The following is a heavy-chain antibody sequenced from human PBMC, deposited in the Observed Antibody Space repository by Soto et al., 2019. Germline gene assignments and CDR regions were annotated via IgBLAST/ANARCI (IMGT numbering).Heavy chain of an antibody. CDR3: ARSLAYGNTDY. Sequence: VEFRRLSCGASGFSFRNYWMTWLRQAPGKGLEWVANIKEDGNEIYYLDSVKGRFIISRDNPRNSLYLQMYSLRAEDTAVYYCARSLAYGNTDYWGQGSLVTVSS. CDR1: GFSFRNYW. D-gene: IGHD3-10*01. V-gene: IGHV3-7*01. J-gene: IGHJ4*02. CDR2: IKEDGNEI.